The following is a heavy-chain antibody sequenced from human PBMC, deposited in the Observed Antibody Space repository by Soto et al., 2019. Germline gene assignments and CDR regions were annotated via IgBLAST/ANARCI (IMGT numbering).Heavy chain of an antibody. CDR1: GFTCDDYA. V-gene: IGHV3-9*01. CDR3: AKASYYDFFDY. D-gene: IGHD3-3*01. J-gene: IGHJ4*02. Sequence: EVQLVESGGGLVQPGRSLRLSCAASGFTCDDYAMHWVRQAPGKGLEWVSGISWNRGSIGYADSVKGRFTISRDNAKNSLYLQLNSLRPDDTALYYCAKASYYDFFDYWGQGTLVTVSS. CDR2: ISWNRGSI.